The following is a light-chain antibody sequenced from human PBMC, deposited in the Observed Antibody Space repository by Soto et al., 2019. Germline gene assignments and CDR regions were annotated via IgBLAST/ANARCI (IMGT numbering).Light chain of an antibody. CDR3: MQALQTLMWT. Sequence: DIVMTQSPLSLPVTPGEPASISCRSSQSLLQSNGYNYLDWYVQKPGQSPQLLIYLGSNRASGVPDRFSGSGSGTDFTLKISRVEAEDVGVYYCMQALQTLMWTFGHGTKVDIK. CDR1: QSLLQSNGYNY. V-gene: IGKV2-28*01. J-gene: IGKJ1*01. CDR2: LGS.